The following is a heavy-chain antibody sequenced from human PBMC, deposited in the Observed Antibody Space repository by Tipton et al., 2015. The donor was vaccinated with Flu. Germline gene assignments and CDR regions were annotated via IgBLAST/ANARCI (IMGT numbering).Heavy chain of an antibody. CDR1: GGSMSGYS. J-gene: IGHJ4*02. CDR3: ARLSYYDVDLKNFYFDY. CDR2: LYYSGST. Sequence: TLSLTCTVSGGSMSGYSWSWIRQPPGKGLEWIGGLYYSGSTYYNPSLKSRVATSVDTSRSQFSLKLRSVTAADTAVYYCARLSYYDVDLKNFYFDYWGQGALVTVSS. D-gene: IGHD3-10*02. V-gene: IGHV4-59*05.